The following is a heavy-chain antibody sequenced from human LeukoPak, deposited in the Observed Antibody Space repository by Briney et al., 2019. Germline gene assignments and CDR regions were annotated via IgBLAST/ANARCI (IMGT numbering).Heavy chain of an antibody. D-gene: IGHD3-10*01. CDR1: GFTFSSYA. Sequence: GGSLRLSCAASGFTFSSYAMHWVRQAPGKGLEYISAISSNGGSTYYANSVKGRFTISRDNSKNTLYLQMGSLRAEDMAVYYCARYGSGSGSFLYWGQGTLVTVSS. CDR3: ARYGSGSGSFLY. J-gene: IGHJ4*02. V-gene: IGHV3-64*01. CDR2: ISSNGGST.